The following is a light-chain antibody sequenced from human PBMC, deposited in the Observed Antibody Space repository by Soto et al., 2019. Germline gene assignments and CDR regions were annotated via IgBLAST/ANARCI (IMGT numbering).Light chain of an antibody. CDR2: GAS. CDR3: QQYNNWPWT. Sequence: EIVMTQSPATLSVSPGERATLSCRASQSVSSDLAWYQQKPGQAPRLLIYGASTRATGIPARFSGSGSGTEFTLTISTLQSDDFAFYYCQQYNNWPWTFGQGTKVEIK. V-gene: IGKV3-15*01. CDR1: QSVSSD. J-gene: IGKJ1*01.